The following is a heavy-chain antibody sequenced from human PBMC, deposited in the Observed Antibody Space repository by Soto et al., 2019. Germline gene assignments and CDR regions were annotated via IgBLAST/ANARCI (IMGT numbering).Heavy chain of an antibody. V-gene: IGHV3-74*01. Sequence: GGSLRLSCAASGFTFSNAWINWVRQAPGKELVWVSRIHTDGSITTYADSVKGRFTISRDNAKNTLYLQMNSLRAEDTAVYYCARKRVTTVGTFAFDIWGQGAMVTVSS. J-gene: IGHJ3*02. CDR3: ARKRVTTVGTFAFDI. CDR1: GFTFSNAW. CDR2: IHTDGSIT. D-gene: IGHD4-4*01.